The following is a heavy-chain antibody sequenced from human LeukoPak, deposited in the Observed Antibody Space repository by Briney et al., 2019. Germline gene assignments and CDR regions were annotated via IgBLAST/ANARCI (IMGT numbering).Heavy chain of an antibody. D-gene: IGHD2-21*02. Sequence: PGGSMRLSCAASGFTFSDHYMDWVRQAPGKGLEWVGRTRNKANSYTTEYAASVKGRFTISRDDSKNSLYLQMNSLKTEDTAVYYCARVVTATEGPVDYWGQGTLVTVSS. J-gene: IGHJ4*02. CDR2: TRNKANSYTT. V-gene: IGHV3-72*01. CDR1: GFTFSDHY. CDR3: ARVVTATEGPVDY.